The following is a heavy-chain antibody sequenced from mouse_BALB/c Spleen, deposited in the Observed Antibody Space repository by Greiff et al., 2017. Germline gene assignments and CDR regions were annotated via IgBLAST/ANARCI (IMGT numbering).Heavy chain of an antibody. J-gene: IGHJ3*01. V-gene: IGHV6-6*02. Sequence: EVKLVESGGGLVQPGGSMKLSCVASGFTFSNYWMNWVRQSPEKGLEWVAEIRLKSNNYATHYAESVKGRFTISRDDSKSSVYLQMNNLRAEDTGIYYCTSTGNWAWFAYWGQGTLVTVSA. CDR1: GFTFSNYW. D-gene: IGHD4-1*01. CDR2: IRLKSNNYAT. CDR3: TSTGNWAWFAY.